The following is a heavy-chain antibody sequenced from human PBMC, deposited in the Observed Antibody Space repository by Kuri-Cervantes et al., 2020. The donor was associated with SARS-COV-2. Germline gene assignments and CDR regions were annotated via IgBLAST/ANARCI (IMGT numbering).Heavy chain of an antibody. CDR3: ARDCKDSSSSSTFDY. Sequence: SVKVSCKASGGTFSSYAISWVRQAPGQGLEWMGGIIPIFGTANYAQKFQGRVTITTDESTSTAYMELSSLRSEDTAVYYCARDCKDSSSSSTFDYWGQGTLVTDSS. CDR1: GGTFSSYA. V-gene: IGHV1-69*05. CDR2: IIPIFGTA. D-gene: IGHD6-6*01. J-gene: IGHJ4*02.